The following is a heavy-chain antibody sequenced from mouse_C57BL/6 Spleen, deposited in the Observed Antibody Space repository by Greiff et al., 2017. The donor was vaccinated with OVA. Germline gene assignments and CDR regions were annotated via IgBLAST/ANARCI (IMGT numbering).Heavy chain of an antibody. V-gene: IGHV5-6*02. CDR1: GFTFSSYG. J-gene: IGHJ3*01. CDR2: ICSGGSYT. Sequence: EVKLEQSGADLAKPGASLKLSCAASGFTFSSYGMSWVRQTPDQRLEWVANICSGGSYTYYPDNVKGRFTLSRDNSKNTLYLHMISLMSEDTAVVYCAAHEANYGNYGAWFAGWGKGTLVTVSA. CDR3: AAHEANYGNYGAWFAG. D-gene: IGHD2-1*01.